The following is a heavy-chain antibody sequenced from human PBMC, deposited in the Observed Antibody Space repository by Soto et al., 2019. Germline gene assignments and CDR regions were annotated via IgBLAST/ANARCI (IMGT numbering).Heavy chain of an antibody. CDR3: ARHGSDSGWFFFDP. V-gene: IGHV4-59*08. D-gene: IGHD6-19*01. CDR1: GGAIGWYY. Sequence: SETLSLTCSLSGGAIGWYYWSWILQPPGKALEWIGYVSYSGSTDYHPSLKSRVSISIDTSKNQFSLKMISVTAADTAVYYCARHGSDSGWFFFDPWGQGALVTAPQ. CDR2: VSYSGST. J-gene: IGHJ5*02.